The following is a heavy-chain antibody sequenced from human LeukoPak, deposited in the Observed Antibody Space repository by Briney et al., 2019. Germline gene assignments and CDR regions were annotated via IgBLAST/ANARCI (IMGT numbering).Heavy chain of an antibody. CDR1: GYTFTSYY. J-gene: IGHJ3*02. V-gene: IGHV1-46*01. CDR3: ARSNYDFWSGYSSDAFDI. D-gene: IGHD3-3*01. Sequence: ASVKASCKASGYTFTSYYMHWVRQAPGQGLEWMGIIHPSGGSTTYAQKFQGRVTMTRDTSTSTVYMELSSLRSEDTAVYYCARSNYDFWSGYSSDAFDIWGQGTMVTVSS. CDR2: IHPSGGST.